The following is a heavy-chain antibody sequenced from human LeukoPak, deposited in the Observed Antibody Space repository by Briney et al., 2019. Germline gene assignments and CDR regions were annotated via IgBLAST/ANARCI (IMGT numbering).Heavy chain of an antibody. V-gene: IGHV4-34*01. Sequence: PSETLSLTCAVYGGSFSGYYWSWIRQPPGKGLEWIGEINHSGSTNYNPSLKSRVTISVDTSKNQFSLKLSSETAADTAVYYCARGPLGKEWFDPWGQGTLVTVSS. CDR2: INHSGST. CDR1: GGSFSGYY. D-gene: IGHD1-26*01. J-gene: IGHJ5*02. CDR3: ARGPLGKEWFDP.